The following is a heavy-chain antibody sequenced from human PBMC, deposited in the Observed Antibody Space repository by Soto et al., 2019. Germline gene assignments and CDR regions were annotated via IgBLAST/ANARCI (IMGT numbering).Heavy chain of an antibody. V-gene: IGHV3-23*01. CDR1: EFSFGGYA. D-gene: IGHD5-18*01. CDR2: ISGSGASA. J-gene: IGHJ4*02. Sequence: EVQLLESGGGLVQPGGSLRLSCAASEFSFGGYAMSWVRQAPGKGLEWVSSISGSGASAFYAASVRGRFTISRDNTGNTVCLQMNSLRAEDTALYYCAKGSRGYTTYYFDYWGQGTRINVSS. CDR3: AKGSRGYTTYYFDY.